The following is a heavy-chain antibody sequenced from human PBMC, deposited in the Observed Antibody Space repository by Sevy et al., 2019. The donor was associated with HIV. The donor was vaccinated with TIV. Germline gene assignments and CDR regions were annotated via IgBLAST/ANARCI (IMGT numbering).Heavy chain of an antibody. Sequence: GGSRRLSCIGSGFSFSYYGIHWVRQSPGKGLDWVALISHDGIKEYYADSVKGRFTISRDNSKNTVYLEMNSLRNEDTAIYFCANAYSGSYSHSYLYALDVWGQGTTVTVSS. CDR1: GFSFSYYG. CDR2: ISHDGIKE. J-gene: IGHJ6*02. CDR3: ANAYSGSYSHSYLYALDV. V-gene: IGHV3-30*18. D-gene: IGHD1-26*01.